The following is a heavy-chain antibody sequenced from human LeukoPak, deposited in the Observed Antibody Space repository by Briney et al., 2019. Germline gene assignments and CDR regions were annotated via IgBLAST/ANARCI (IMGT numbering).Heavy chain of an antibody. J-gene: IGHJ4*02. D-gene: IGHD6-19*01. CDR3: ARWGSSSGSYDYFDH. CDR2: INPDDSDT. CDR1: GYTFTSDW. Sequence: GESLKISCKASGYTFTSDWIGWVHQKPGKRLEWMGLINPDDSDTRYSPSFQGQVTISADKSINTAYLQWTSLKASDSAMYYCARWGSSSGSYDYFDHWGQGTRVTVSS. V-gene: IGHV5-51*07.